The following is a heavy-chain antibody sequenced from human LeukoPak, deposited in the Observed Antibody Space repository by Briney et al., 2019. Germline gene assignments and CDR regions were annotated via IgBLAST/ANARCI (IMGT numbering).Heavy chain of an antibody. CDR2: ISGSGGTT. Sequence: GGSLRLSCAASGFTFSSYAMSWVRQAPGKGLEWVSAISGSGGTTYYADSVKGRYTISGDNSKNTLYLQMNSLRAEDTAVFYCAKGSTTGTHWGKGTTVTVSS. CDR3: AKGSTTGTH. CDR1: GFTFSSYA. D-gene: IGHD1-1*01. J-gene: IGHJ6*04. V-gene: IGHV3-23*01.